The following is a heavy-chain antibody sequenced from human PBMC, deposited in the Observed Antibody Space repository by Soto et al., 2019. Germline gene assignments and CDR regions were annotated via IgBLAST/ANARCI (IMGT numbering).Heavy chain of an antibody. CDR1: GYTFTSYA. CDR3: ARDYRRLGELSLSRPSY. J-gene: IGHJ4*02. D-gene: IGHD3-16*02. V-gene: IGHV1-3*01. Sequence: ASVKVSCKASGYTFTSYAMHWVRQAPGQRLEWMGWINAGNGNTKYSQKFQGRVTITRDTSASTAYMELSSLRSEDTAVYYCARDYRRLGELSLSRPSYWGQGTLVTVSS. CDR2: INAGNGNT.